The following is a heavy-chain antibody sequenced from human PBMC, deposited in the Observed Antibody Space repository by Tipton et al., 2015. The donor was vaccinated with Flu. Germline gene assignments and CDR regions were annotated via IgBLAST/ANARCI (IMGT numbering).Heavy chain of an antibody. CDR2: IYYSGST. CDR1: GGSISSYY. CDR3: ARSVAVAAPGWFDP. V-gene: IGHV4-59*01. Sequence: LRLSCTVSGGSISSYYWSWIRQPPGKGLEWIGYIYYSGSTNYSPSLKSRVTISVDTSKNQFSLKLSSVTAADTAVYYCARSVAVAAPGWFDPWGQGTLVTVSS. J-gene: IGHJ5*02. D-gene: IGHD6-19*01.